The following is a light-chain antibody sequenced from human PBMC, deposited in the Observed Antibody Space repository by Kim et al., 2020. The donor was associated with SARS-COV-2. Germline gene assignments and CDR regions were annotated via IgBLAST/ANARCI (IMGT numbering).Light chain of an antibody. CDR1: SSDVGGYNY. CDR2: DVI. V-gene: IGLV2-11*01. J-gene: IGLJ2*01. CDR3: CSYAGSYTYVI. Sequence: QSALTQPSSVSGSPGQSVTISCTGTSSDVGGYNYVSWYQQHPGKAPKHMIYDVIKRPSGVPDRFSGSKSGNTASLTISGLQAEDEADYYCCSYAGSYTYVIFGGGTQLTVL.